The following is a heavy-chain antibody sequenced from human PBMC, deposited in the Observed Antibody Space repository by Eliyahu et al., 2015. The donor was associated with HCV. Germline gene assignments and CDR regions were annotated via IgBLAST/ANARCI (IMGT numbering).Heavy chain of an antibody. V-gene: IGHV1-69*01. CDR1: GGTFSSYA. CDR2: IIPIFGTA. J-gene: IGHJ4*02. CDR3: ARDGTLYDSSGYYYLY. Sequence: QVQLVQSGAEVKKPGSSVKVSCKASGGTFSSYAISWVRQAPGQGVEWMGGIIPIFGTANYAQKFQGRVTITADESTSTAYMELSSLRSEDTAVYYCARDGTLYDSSGYYYLYWGQGTLVTVSS. D-gene: IGHD3-22*01.